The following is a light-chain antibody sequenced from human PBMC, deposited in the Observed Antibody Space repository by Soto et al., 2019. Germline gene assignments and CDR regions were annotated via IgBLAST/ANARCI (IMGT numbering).Light chain of an antibody. CDR3: CSYAGTTTWV. Sequence: QSVLTQPASVSGSPGQSITISCTGTSSDVGSHNFVSWYQQRPGKAPKLMIFEVTKRPSGVSSRFSASKSGNTASLTISGVQAEDEADYHCCSYAGTTTWVFGGGTQLTVL. CDR1: SSDVGSHNF. V-gene: IGLV2-23*02. J-gene: IGLJ2*01. CDR2: EVT.